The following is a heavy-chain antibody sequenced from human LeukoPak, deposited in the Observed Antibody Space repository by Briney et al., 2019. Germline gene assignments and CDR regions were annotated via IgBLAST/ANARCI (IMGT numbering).Heavy chain of an antibody. Sequence: PGGSLRLSCATSGFTFSSNAMSWVRQAPGKGLEWVSAINSGGLTSYADFAKGRFTISRDNSQNTLHLQMNGLRADDTAVYYCAKDRPRSGWAFDSWGQGTLVTVSS. D-gene: IGHD6-19*01. J-gene: IGHJ4*02. CDR1: GFTFSSNA. CDR2: INSGGLT. V-gene: IGHV3-23*01. CDR3: AKDRPRSGWAFDS.